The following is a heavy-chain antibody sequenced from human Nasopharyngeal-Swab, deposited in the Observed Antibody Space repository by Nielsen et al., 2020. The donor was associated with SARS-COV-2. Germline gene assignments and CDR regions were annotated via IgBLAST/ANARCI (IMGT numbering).Heavy chain of an antibody. V-gene: IGHV4-59*13. CDR3: ARGSTMNGYYGMDV. CDR2: VHFLGST. Sequence: SETLSLTCTVSGGSISSYYWNWIRQPPGKGLERIGYVHFLGSTDYNPSLKSRVTISLDTSNYQFSLRLSSVTAADTAVYYCARGSTMNGYYGMDVWGQGTTVTVSS. D-gene: IGHD3-22*01. CDR1: GGSISSYY. J-gene: IGHJ6*02.